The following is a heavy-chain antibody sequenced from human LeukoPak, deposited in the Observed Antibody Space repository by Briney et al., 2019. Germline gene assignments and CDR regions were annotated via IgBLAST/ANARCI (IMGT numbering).Heavy chain of an antibody. J-gene: IGHJ3*02. CDR1: GGSISSYY. D-gene: IGHD3-22*01. CDR3: ARIDHYYDSSGYYSGAFDI. Sequence: SETLSLTCTVSGGSISSYYWSWIRQPPGKGLEWIGYIYYSGSTNYNPSLKSRVTISVDTSKNQFSLKLSSVTAADTAVYYCARIDHYYDSSGYYSGAFDIWGQGTMVTVSS. V-gene: IGHV4-59*01. CDR2: IYYSGST.